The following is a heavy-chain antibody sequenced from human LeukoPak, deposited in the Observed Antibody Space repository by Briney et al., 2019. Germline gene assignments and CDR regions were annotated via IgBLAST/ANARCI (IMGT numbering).Heavy chain of an antibody. Sequence: SETLSLTCAVYGGSFSGYYWSWIRQPPGKGLEWIGEINHSGSTNYNPSLKSRVTISVDTSKNQFSLKLSSVTAADTAVYYCARGSEQWPYYYYMDVWGKGTTVTISS. CDR2: INHSGST. CDR1: GGSFSGYY. J-gene: IGHJ6*03. V-gene: IGHV4-34*01. CDR3: ARGSEQWPYYYYMDV. D-gene: IGHD6-19*01.